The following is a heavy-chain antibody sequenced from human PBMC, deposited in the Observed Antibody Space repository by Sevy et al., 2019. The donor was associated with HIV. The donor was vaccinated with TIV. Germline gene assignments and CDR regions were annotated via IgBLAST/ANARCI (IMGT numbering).Heavy chain of an antibody. CDR1: GFTFSSYA. CDR3: AKKPLVTIRYYYYMDV. CDR2: ISGSGGST. V-gene: IGHV3-23*01. D-gene: IGHD3-9*01. J-gene: IGHJ6*03. Sequence: GGSLRLSCAASGFTFSSYAMSWVRQAPGKGLEWVSGISGSGGSTFYADSVKGRFTISRDNSKNTLYLQMSRLRAEDRAVYYCAKKPLVTIRYYYYMDVWGKRTTVTVSS.